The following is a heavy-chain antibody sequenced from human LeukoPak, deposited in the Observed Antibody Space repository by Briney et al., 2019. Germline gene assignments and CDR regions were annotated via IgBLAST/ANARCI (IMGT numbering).Heavy chain of an antibody. CDR1: GFTFDDYA. D-gene: IGHD3-3*01. J-gene: IGHJ6*02. CDR3: ANSLRYDFWSGYYYYGMDV. V-gene: IGHV3-9*01. CDR2: ISWNSGSI. Sequence: LRLSCAASGFTFDDYAMHWVRQAPGKGLEWVSGISWNSGSIGYADSVKGRFTISRDNAKNSLYLQMNSLRAEDTAVYYCANSLRYDFWSGYYYYGMDVWGQGTTVTVSS.